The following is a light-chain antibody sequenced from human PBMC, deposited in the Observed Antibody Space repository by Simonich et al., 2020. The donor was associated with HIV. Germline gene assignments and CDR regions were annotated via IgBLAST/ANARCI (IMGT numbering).Light chain of an antibody. J-gene: IGKJ1*01. CDR1: QSISSW. Sequence: DIQMTQSPSTLSASVGDRVTITCRASQSISSWLAWYQQKSGKAPKLLIYKASSLKSGVPSRLSGSGSGTEFTLTISSLQPDDFATYFCQQYNSYTWTFGQGTKVEIK. V-gene: IGKV1-5*03. CDR3: QQYNSYTWT. CDR2: KAS.